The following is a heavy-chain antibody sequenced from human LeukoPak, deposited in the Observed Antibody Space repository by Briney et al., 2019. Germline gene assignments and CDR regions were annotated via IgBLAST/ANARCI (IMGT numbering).Heavy chain of an antibody. CDR2: IWYDESNK. CDR3: ARDRASNYDFWSGYYSPVYFDY. J-gene: IGHJ4*02. CDR1: GFTFSSYG. V-gene: IGHV3-33*01. Sequence: GGSLRLSCAASGFTFSSYGMHWVRQAPGKGLEWVAVIWYDESNKYYADSVKGRFTISRDNSKNTLYLQMNSLRAEDTAVYYCARDRASNYDFWSGYYSPVYFDYWGQGTLVTVSS. D-gene: IGHD3-3*01.